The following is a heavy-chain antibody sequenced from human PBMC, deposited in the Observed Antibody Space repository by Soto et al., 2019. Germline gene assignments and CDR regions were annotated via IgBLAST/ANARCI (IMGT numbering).Heavy chain of an antibody. D-gene: IGHD6-25*01. CDR1: GDVFRSYG. CDR3: ARRKERSGPHYFDY. Sequence: GASVKVSCKASGDVFRSYGINWVRQAPGQGLEWMGGIIPISGTTNYAQKFQGRVAITADESTDTVYMELSRLRSEDTAVYYCARRKERSGPHYFDYWGQGSQVTVSS. V-gene: IGHV1-69*13. CDR2: IIPISGTT. J-gene: IGHJ4*02.